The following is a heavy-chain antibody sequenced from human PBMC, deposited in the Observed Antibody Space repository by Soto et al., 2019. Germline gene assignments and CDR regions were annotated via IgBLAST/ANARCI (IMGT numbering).Heavy chain of an antibody. V-gene: IGHV4-59*01. CDR2: FYYSGST. CDR3: ARDSGVVGLSGGLL. Sequence: QVQLQESGPGLVKPSETLSLTCTVSGGSISSYYWSWIRQPPGKGLEWIGYFYYSGSTNYNPSLKSRVTISVDTSKNQFSLKLSSVTAADTAVYYCARDSGVVGLSGGLLWGQGTLVTVSS. CDR1: GGSISSYY. D-gene: IGHD3-22*01. J-gene: IGHJ4*02.